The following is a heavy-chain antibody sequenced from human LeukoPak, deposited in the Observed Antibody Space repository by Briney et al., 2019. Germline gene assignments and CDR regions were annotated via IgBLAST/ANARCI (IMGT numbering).Heavy chain of an antibody. CDR3: AKDAALYSNYCGY. V-gene: IGHV3-30*04. D-gene: IGHD4-11*01. CDR2: ISYDGSNK. J-gene: IGHJ4*02. Sequence: GRSLRLSCAASGFTFSSYAMHWVRQAPGKGLEWVAVISYDGSNKYYADSVKGRFTISRDNSKNTLYLQMNSLRAEDTAVYYCAKDAALYSNYCGYWGQGTLVTVSS. CDR1: GFTFSSYA.